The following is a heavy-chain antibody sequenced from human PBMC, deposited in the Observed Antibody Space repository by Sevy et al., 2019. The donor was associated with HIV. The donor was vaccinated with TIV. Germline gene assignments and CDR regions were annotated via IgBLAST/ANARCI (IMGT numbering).Heavy chain of an antibody. V-gene: IGHV3-30-3*01. D-gene: IGHD3-10*01. CDR2: ISYDGSNK. CDR1: GFTFSSYA. J-gene: IGHJ5*02. Sequence: GGSLRLSCAASGFTFSSYAMHWVRQAPGKGLEWVAVISYDGSNKYYADSVKGRFTISRDNSKNTLYLQMNSLRAEDTAVYYCARFYHITMVRGGLNRFDPWGQGTLVTVSS. CDR3: ARFYHITMVRGGLNRFDP.